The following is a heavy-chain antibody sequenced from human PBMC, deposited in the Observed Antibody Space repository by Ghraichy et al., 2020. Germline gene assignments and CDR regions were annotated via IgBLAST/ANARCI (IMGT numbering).Heavy chain of an antibody. CDR3: ARDPSSRAAAGRFDY. CDR1: GFTFSSFG. D-gene: IGHD6-13*01. J-gene: IGHJ4*02. V-gene: IGHV3-33*01. Sequence: GESLNISCAASGFTFSSFGMYWVRQAPGKGPEWVAVIWYDGSNEDYADPVKGRFTISRDNSKNTLYLQMNSLRDEDTAIYYCARDPSSRAAAGRFDYRGQCALVLGSS. CDR2: IWYDGSNE.